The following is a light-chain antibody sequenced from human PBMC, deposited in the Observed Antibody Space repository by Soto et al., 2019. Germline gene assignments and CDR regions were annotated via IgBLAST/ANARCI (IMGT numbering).Light chain of an antibody. J-gene: IGKJ1*01. CDR2: DAS. CDR1: QDIGNY. CDR3: QQYNSYSGT. V-gene: IGKV1-33*01. Sequence: DIQMTQSPSSLSASVGDRVTIACQANQDIGNYLNWYQQKPGKAPRLLIYDASNLEIGVPSRFSGSGSGTEFTLTISSLQPDDFATYYCQQYNSYSGTFGQGTKVDIK.